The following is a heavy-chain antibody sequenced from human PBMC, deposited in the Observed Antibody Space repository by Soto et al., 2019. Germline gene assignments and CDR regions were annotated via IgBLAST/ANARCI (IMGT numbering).Heavy chain of an antibody. J-gene: IGHJ4*02. V-gene: IGHV1-18*01. CDR3: XXXXXXXXXLDY. CDR1: XXXFTSYG. CDR2: ISAYNGNT. Sequence: QVQLVQSGAEVKEPGASVKVSCXXSXXXFTSYGLNWVRQAPGQGLEWMGWISAYNGNTNYAQKFQGRVTMTTDTSTSTAYMELRSLRSDXTXXXXXXXXXXXXXXLDYWGQGTLVTVSA.